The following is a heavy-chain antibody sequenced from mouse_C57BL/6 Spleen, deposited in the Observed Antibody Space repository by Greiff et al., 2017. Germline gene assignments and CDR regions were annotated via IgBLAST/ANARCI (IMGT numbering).Heavy chain of an antibody. CDR1: GYTFTDYE. CDR3: TRDSSGARYFDY. D-gene: IGHD3-2*02. Sequence: QVQLQQSGAELVRPGASVTLSCKASGYTFTDYEMHWVKQTPVHGLEWIGAIDPETGGTAYNQKFKGKAILTADKSSSTAYMELRSLTSEDSAVYYCTRDSSGARYFDYWGQGTTLTVSS. CDR2: IDPETGGT. J-gene: IGHJ2*01. V-gene: IGHV1-15*01.